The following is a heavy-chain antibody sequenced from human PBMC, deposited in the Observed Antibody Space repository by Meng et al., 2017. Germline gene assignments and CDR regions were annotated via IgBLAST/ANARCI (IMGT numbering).Heavy chain of an antibody. Sequence: SVHVSFKASGGTFSSYAISWVRQAPGQGLEWMGGIIPIFGTANYAQKFQGRVTITTDESKSTAYMELSSLRSEDTAVYYCAREGAGYSYGDRYAEDWGQGTMVTVSS. CDR3: AREGAGYSYGDRYAED. CDR2: IIPIFGTA. J-gene: IGHJ1*01. V-gene: IGHV1-69*05. CDR1: GGTFSSYA. D-gene: IGHD5-18*01.